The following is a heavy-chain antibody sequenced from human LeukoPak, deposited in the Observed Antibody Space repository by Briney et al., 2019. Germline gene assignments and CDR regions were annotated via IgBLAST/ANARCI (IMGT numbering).Heavy chain of an antibody. D-gene: IGHD3-10*01. J-gene: IGHJ5*02. Sequence: SETLSLTCTVSGGSISSYYWSWIRQPAGKGLEWIGRIYTSGSTNYNPSLKSRVTMSVDTSKNQFSLKLSSVTAADTAVDYCVRGPYGSSISNWFDPWGQGLLVTVSS. CDR1: GGSISSYY. CDR3: VRGPYGSSISNWFDP. CDR2: IYTSGST. V-gene: IGHV4-4*07.